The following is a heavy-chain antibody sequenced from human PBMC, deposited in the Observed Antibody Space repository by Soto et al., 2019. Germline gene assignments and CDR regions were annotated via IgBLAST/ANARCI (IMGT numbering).Heavy chain of an antibody. CDR2: MSHSGGT. Sequence: QVQLQQWGAGLLKPSETLYLTCAVFGGSVNSGNYYWSWIRQPPGKGLEWIGEMSHSGGTHFNPSFMSRVTISVDTSKNQFSLQMSAVTAADTALYYCARVERGTATTVVDAFDIWGPGTMVSVSS. CDR3: ARVERGTATTVVDAFDI. D-gene: IGHD1-1*01. CDR1: GGSVNSGNYY. J-gene: IGHJ3*02. V-gene: IGHV4-34*01.